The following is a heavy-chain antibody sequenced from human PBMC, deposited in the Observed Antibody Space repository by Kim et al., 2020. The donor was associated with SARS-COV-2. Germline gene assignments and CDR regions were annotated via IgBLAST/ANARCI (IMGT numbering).Heavy chain of an antibody. J-gene: IGHJ4*02. Sequence: SLKSRVTMSVDTSKNQFSLKLSSVTAADTAVYYCARDIAPQTNGYGSFDYWGQGTLVTVSS. V-gene: IGHV4-4*07. CDR3: ARDIAPQTNGYGSFDY. D-gene: IGHD2-8*01.